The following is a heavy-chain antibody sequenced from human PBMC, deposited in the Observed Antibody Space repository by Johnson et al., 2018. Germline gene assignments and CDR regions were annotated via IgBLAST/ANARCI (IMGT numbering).Heavy chain of an antibody. V-gene: IGHV1-69*01. J-gene: IGHJ3*02. D-gene: IGHD2-21*02. Sequence: QVQPQESGAEVKKPGSSXKVSCKASGGTFSSYAISWVRQAPGQGLEWMGGIIPIFGTANYAQKFQGRVKITADESTCTAYMELRSLGSEDTAVYYCARRWAYCGGDCLDAFDIWGQGTMVTVSS. CDR2: IIPIFGTA. CDR3: ARRWAYCGGDCLDAFDI. CDR1: GGTFSSYA.